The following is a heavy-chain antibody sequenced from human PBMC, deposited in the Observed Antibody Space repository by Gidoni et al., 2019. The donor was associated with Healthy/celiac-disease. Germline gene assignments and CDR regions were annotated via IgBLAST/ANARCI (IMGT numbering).Heavy chain of an antibody. D-gene: IGHD3-22*01. V-gene: IGHV3-33*01. CDR3: ARGRNYYDSSGYSRTSSRGMDV. CDR2: IWYDGSNK. Sequence: QVQLVESGGGVVQPGRSLRLSCAASGFPFSSYGMHWVRQAPGKGLEWVAVIWYDGSNKYYADSVKGRFTISRDNSKNTLYLQMNSLRAEDTAVYYCARGRNYYDSSGYSRTSSRGMDVWGQGTTVTVSS. J-gene: IGHJ6*02. CDR1: GFPFSSYG.